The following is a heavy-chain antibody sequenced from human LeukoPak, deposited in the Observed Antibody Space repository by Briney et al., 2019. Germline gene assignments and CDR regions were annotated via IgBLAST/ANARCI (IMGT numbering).Heavy chain of an antibody. D-gene: IGHD6-13*01. J-gene: IGHJ4*02. Sequence: SXXXXXQXXGXGXEWMGGFDPEDGETIYAQKFQGRVTMTEDTSTDTAYMELSSLRSEDTAVYYCATDAAAGTNYWGQGTLVTVSS. V-gene: IGHV1-24*01. CDR2: FDPEDGET. CDR1: S. CDR3: ATDAAAGTNY.